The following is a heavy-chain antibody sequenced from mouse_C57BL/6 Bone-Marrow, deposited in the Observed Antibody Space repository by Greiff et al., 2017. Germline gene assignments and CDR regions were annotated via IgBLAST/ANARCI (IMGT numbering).Heavy chain of an antibody. Sequence: VQLQQSGPVLVKPGASVKMSCKASGYTFTDYYMNWVKQSHGKSLEWIGVINPYNGGTSYNQKFKGKATLTVDKSSSTAYMELNSLTSEDSAVYYCARRVYDYDWTWLAYWGQGTLVTVSA. CDR3: ARRVYDYDWTWLAY. CDR1: GYTFTDYY. V-gene: IGHV1-19*01. D-gene: IGHD2-4*01. J-gene: IGHJ3*01. CDR2: INPYNGGT.